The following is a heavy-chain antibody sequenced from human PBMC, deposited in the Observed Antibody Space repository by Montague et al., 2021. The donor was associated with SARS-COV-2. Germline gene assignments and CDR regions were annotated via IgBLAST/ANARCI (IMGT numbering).Heavy chain of an antibody. CDR2: IYTSGST. J-gene: IGHJ4*02. CDR3: ARVVGCDFDY. V-gene: IGHV4-61*02. Sequence: TLSLTCTVSGGSISSGSYYWSWIRQPAGKGLEWIGRIYTSGSTYYNPSLKSRFTISVDTSKNQFSLKLSSVTAADTAVYYCARVVGCDFDYGGQGTLVTVSS. CDR1: GGSISSGSYY. D-gene: IGHD2-21*01.